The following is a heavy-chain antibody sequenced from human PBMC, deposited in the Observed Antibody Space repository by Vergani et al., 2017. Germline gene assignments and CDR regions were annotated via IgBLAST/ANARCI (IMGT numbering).Heavy chain of an antibody. CDR1: GFTFSDHY. CDR3: AKDGVRGGFGY. D-gene: IGHD2-15*01. V-gene: IGHV3-72*01. Sequence: EVQLVESGGGLVQPGGSLRLSCAASGFTFSDHYMDWVRQAPGKGLEWVGRTRNKANSYTTEYAASVKGRFTISRDNAKNSLYLQMNSLRAEDTALYYCAKDGVRGGFGYWGQGTLVTVSS. J-gene: IGHJ4*02. CDR2: TRNKANSYTT.